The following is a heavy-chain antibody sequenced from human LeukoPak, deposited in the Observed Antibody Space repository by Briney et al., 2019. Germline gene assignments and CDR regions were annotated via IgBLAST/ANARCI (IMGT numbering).Heavy chain of an antibody. D-gene: IGHD4-17*01. Sequence: ASVKVSCKASGYTFTGYGFSWVRQAPGQGLEWMGWISGYNGDTNYAQKFQGRVTMTTEKSTTTAYMELRSLRSDDTAMYYCARTPVGFNTVTPSDVRYWGQGTLVTVSS. V-gene: IGHV1-18*01. J-gene: IGHJ4*02. CDR1: GYTFTGYG. CDR3: ARTPVGFNTVTPSDVRY. CDR2: ISGYNGDT.